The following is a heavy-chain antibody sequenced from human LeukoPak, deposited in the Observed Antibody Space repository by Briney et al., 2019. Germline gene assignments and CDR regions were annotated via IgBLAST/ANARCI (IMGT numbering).Heavy chain of an antibody. J-gene: IGHJ5*02. D-gene: IGHD4-17*01. CDR1: GFTFSSYA. Sequence: PGGSLRLSCAASGFTFSSYAMSWVRQAPGKGLEWVSAISGSGGSTYYADSVKGRFTISRDNSKNTLYLQMNSLRAEDTAIYYCAKDYLFTVTTTSWGQGTLVTVSS. CDR2: ISGSGGST. V-gene: IGHV3-23*01. CDR3: AKDYLFTVTTTS.